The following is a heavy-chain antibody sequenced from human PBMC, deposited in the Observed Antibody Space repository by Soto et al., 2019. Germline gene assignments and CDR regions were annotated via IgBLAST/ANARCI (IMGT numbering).Heavy chain of an antibody. D-gene: IGHD2-2*02. CDR3: AKPMAGYTSTWFSHYYYGMDV. Sequence: GGSLRLSCAASGFTFSTYAMGWVRQVPGKGLEWLSVISHTGTSTHYAGSVKGRFTISRDNSMNTVYLQLNSLRAEDSAIYYCAKPMAGYTSTWFSHYYYGMDVWGQGTTVTVSS. V-gene: IGHV3-23*01. CDR1: GFTFSTYA. CDR2: ISHTGTST. J-gene: IGHJ6*02.